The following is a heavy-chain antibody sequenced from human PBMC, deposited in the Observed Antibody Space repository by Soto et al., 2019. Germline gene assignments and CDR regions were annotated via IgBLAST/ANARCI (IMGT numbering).Heavy chain of an antibody. J-gene: IGHJ5*02. Sequence: PSETLSLTCAVSGGSISSGGYSWSWIRQPPGKGLEWIGYIYHSGSTYYNPSLKSRVTISVDRSKNQFSLKLSSVTAAGTAVYYCARAPKLGYCSSTSCLRGNWFDPWGQGTLVTVSS. CDR1: GGSISSGGYS. CDR2: IYHSGST. V-gene: IGHV4-30-2*01. D-gene: IGHD2-2*01. CDR3: ARAPKLGYCSSTSCLRGNWFDP.